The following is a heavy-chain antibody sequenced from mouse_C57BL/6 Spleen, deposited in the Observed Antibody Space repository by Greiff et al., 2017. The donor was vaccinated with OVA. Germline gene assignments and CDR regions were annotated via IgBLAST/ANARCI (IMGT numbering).Heavy chain of an antibody. CDR3: ARWDYEGAMDY. CDR1: GYTFTSYW. D-gene: IGHD2-4*01. J-gene: IGHJ4*01. CDR2: IYPSDSET. Sequence: QVQLKQPGAELVRPGSSVKLSCKASGYTFTSYWMDWVKQRPGQGLEWIGNIYPSDSETHYNQKFKDKATLTVDKSSSTAYMQLSSLTSEDSAVYYCARWDYEGAMDYWGQGTSVTVSS. V-gene: IGHV1-61*01.